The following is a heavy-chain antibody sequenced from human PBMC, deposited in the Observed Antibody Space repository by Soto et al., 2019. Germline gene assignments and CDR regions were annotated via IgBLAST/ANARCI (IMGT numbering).Heavy chain of an antibody. J-gene: IGHJ3*02. D-gene: IGHD2-15*01. V-gene: IGHV4-59*08. CDR2: IYYSGST. Sequence: QVQLQESGPGLVKPSETLSLTCTVSGGSISTYKWSWIRQPPGKGLEWIGYIYYSGSTNYKPSLKSRLTISVDTSKNQFSLKLSSVTAADTAVYYCARQGAGRDDAFDIWCQGTMVTVSS. CDR3: ARQGAGRDDAFDI. CDR1: GGSISTYK.